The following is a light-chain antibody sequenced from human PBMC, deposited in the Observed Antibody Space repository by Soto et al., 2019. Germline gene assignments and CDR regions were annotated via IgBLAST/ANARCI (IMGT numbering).Light chain of an antibody. CDR2: GAS. V-gene: IGKV1D-8*01. Sequence: VIWMTQSPSLLSVSTGDRVTISCRTSQSIINYLAWYQQKPGKAPEPLIYGASTLQSGVPSRFSGSGSGTDFTLTISSLQSEDSATYYCQQYYTFPYTFGQGTKVEIK. CDR1: QSIINY. J-gene: IGKJ2*01. CDR3: QQYYTFPYT.